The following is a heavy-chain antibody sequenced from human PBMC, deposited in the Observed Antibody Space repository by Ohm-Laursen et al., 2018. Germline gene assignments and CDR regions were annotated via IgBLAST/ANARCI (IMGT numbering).Heavy chain of an antibody. J-gene: IGHJ6*02. V-gene: IGHV4-31*11. CDR3: ARDSPSWSGPPARYYYYYGMDV. CDR2: IYYSGST. CDR1: GGSISSGGYY. Sequence: SQTLSLTCAVSGGSISSGGYYWSWIRQHPGKGLEWIGYIYYSGSTYYNPSLKSRVTISVDTSKNQFSLKLSSVTAADTAVYYCARDSPSWSGPPARYYYYYGMDVWGQGTTVTVSS. D-gene: IGHD3-3*01.